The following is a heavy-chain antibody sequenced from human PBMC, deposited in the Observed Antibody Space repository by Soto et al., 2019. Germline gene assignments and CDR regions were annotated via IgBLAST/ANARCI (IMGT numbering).Heavy chain of an antibody. CDR2: IYYSGST. Sequence: QVQLQESGPGLVKPSETLSLTCTVSGGSISSYYWSWIRQPPGKGLEWIGYIYYSGSTNYNPSLKSRVTISVDTSKNQFSLKLSSVTAADTAVYYCARRGQLDRYFDYWGQGTLVTVSS. CDR1: GGSISSYY. V-gene: IGHV4-59*08. CDR3: ARRGQLDRYFDY. J-gene: IGHJ4*02. D-gene: IGHD6-13*01.